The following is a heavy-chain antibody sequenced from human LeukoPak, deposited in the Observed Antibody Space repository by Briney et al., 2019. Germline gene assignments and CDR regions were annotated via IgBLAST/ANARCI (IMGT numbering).Heavy chain of an antibody. CDR1: GASVSSSSYY. CDR2: IYYGGTT. J-gene: IGHJ3*02. D-gene: IGHD3-10*01. CDR3: ARRVSMVRGVIIRIRTFDI. V-gene: IGHV4-39*01. Sequence: SETLSLTCTVSGASVSSSSYYWGWIRQTPGKGLERIGTIYYGGTTYYNPSLKSRVTISVDSSKNQFSLKLSSVTAADTAVYYCARRVSMVRGVIIRIRTFDIWGQGTMVTVSS.